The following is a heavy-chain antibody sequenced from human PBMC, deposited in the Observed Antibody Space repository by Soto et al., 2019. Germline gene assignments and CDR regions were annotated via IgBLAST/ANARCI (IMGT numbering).Heavy chain of an antibody. CDR2: ISGSGGST. J-gene: IGHJ4*02. Sequence: GGSLRLSCAASGFTFSSYAMSWVRQAPGKGLEWVSAISGSGGSTYYADSVKGRFTISRDNSKNTLYLQMNSLRAEDTAVYYCAKDMGAILTGPPYDYWGQGTLVTVSS. D-gene: IGHD3-9*01. CDR1: GFTFSSYA. CDR3: AKDMGAILTGPPYDY. V-gene: IGHV3-23*01.